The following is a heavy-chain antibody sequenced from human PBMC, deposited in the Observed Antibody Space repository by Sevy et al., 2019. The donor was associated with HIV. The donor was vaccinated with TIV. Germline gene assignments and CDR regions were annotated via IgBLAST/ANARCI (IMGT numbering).Heavy chain of an antibody. Sequence: ASVKVSCKASGYTFTSYDINWVRQATGQGLEWMGWMNPNSGNTGYAQKFQGRVIMTRNTSISTAYMELSSLRSEDTAVYYCARIRPLMRPSFYYYYGMDVWGQGTTVTVSS. CDR3: ARIRPLMRPSFYYYYGMDV. CDR2: MNPNSGNT. J-gene: IGHJ6*02. CDR1: GYTFTSYD. V-gene: IGHV1-8*01. D-gene: IGHD3-16*01.